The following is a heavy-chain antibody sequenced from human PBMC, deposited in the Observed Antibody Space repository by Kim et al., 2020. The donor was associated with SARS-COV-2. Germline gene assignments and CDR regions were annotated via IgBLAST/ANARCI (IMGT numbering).Heavy chain of an antibody. Sequence: GGSLRLSCAASGFTFSSYSMNWVRQAPGKGLEWVSSISSSSSYIYYADSVKGRFTISRDNAKNSLYLQMNSLRAEDTAVYYCARAALIVGATRFFDYWGQGTLVTVSS. CDR3: ARAALIVGATRFFDY. CDR2: ISSSSSYI. V-gene: IGHV3-21*04. J-gene: IGHJ4*02. CDR1: GFTFSSYS. D-gene: IGHD1-26*01.